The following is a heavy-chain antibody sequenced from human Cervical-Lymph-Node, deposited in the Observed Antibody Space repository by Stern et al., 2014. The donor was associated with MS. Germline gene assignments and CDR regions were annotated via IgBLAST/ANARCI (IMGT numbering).Heavy chain of an antibody. Sequence: QLQLQESGPGLAKTSETLSLTCTVSGDSITSYYWSWIRQPPGKGLEFIGYTYYSGSTNYNPSLKSRVTISLDTSKNQLSLELSSVTAADTAVYFCARGKSIAGRAYFYYGLDVWGQGTTVTVSS. CDR3: ARGKSIAGRAYFYYGLDV. CDR1: GDSITSYY. V-gene: IGHV4-59*08. J-gene: IGHJ6*02. D-gene: IGHD6-6*01. CDR2: TYYSGST.